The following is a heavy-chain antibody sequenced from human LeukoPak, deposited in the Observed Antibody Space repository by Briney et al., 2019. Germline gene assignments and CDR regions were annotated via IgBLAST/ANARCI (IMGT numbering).Heavy chain of an antibody. CDR1: GFTFDDYA. V-gene: IGHV3-9*01. CDR3: AKASTTVVTVYYFDY. Sequence: GGSLRLSCAASGFTFDDYAMHWVRQAPGKGLEWVSGISWNSGSIGYADSVKGRFTISRDNAKNSLYLQMNSLRAEDTALYYCAKASTTVVTVYYFDYWGQGTLVTVSS. J-gene: IGHJ4*02. D-gene: IGHD4-23*01. CDR2: ISWNSGSI.